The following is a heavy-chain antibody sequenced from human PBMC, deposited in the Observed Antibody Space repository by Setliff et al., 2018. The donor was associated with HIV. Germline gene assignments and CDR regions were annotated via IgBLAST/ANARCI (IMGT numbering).Heavy chain of an antibody. V-gene: IGHV1-18*01. Sequence: ASVKVSCKASGYTFINYHITWVRQAPGQGLEWVGSIIASGVNTNYTQGRVTMTTDISTSTAYMELRSLRSADSAVYYCARVPVSNYYYYMDVWGKGTTVTVSS. CDR2: IIASGVNT. J-gene: IGHJ6*03. CDR1: GYTFINYH. CDR3: ARVPVSNYYYYMDV.